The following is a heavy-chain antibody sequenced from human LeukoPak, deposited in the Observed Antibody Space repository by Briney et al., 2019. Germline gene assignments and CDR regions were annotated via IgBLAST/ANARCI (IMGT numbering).Heavy chain of an antibody. CDR2: ISNDGSSS. D-gene: IGHD2-15*01. V-gene: IGHV3-74*01. Sequence: GGSLRHSCAASGFTFSNHWMHWVRQAPGKGLVWVSDISNDGSSSSYADSVKGRFTISRDNAKNTLYLQMSSLRVEDTAMYYCVRDSGGPDYWGQGTLVTVSS. CDR1: GFTFSNHW. CDR3: VRDSGGPDY. J-gene: IGHJ4*02.